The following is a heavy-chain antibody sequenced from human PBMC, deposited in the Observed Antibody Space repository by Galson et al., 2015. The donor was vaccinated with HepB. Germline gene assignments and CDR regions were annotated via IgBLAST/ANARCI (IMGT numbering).Heavy chain of an antibody. Sequence: SLRLSCAASGFTFSSYAMHWVRQAPGKGLEWVAVISYDGSNKYYADSVKGRFTISRDDSKNTLYLQMNSLKTEDTAVYYCTTDVMITFGGVIVDYWGQGTLVTVSS. D-gene: IGHD3-16*02. J-gene: IGHJ4*02. CDR2: ISYDGSNK. V-gene: IGHV3-30-3*02. CDR1: GFTFSSYA. CDR3: TTDVMITFGGVIVDY.